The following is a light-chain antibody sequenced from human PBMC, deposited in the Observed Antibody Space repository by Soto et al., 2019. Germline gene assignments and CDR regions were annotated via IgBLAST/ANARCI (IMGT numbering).Light chain of an antibody. CDR1: QSVPSSD. J-gene: IGKJ1*01. CDR2: GAS. V-gene: IGKV3-20*01. CDR3: QHYSSQT. Sequence: EIVLTQSPGTLSLSPGERATLSCRASQSVPSSDLAWYQQKPGQAPRLLIYGASSRANGIPDRFSGSGSWTDFTLTISRLEPEDSAVYFCQHYSSQTFGQGTKVDIK.